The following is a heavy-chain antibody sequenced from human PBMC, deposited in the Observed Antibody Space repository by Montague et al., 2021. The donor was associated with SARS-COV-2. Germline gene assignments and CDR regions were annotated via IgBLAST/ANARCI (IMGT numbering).Heavy chain of an antibody. CDR2: INYSGST. V-gene: IGHV4-59*02. D-gene: IGHD3-3*01. Sequence: SETLSLTCTVSGVSVTDYYCSWIRQPPGKGLEWIGYINYSGSTNYNPSFKSRVTISVDTPKNRFSLKLSSVTAADTAVYYWACDPWRITIFGVVTRYGMDVWGQGTTVTVSS. CDR3: ACDPWRITIFGVVTRYGMDV. J-gene: IGHJ6*02. CDR1: GVSVTDYY.